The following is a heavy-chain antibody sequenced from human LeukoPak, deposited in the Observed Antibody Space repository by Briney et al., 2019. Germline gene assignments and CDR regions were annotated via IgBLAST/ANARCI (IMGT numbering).Heavy chain of an antibody. J-gene: IGHJ4*02. D-gene: IGHD3-10*01. CDR1: GGSFSGYY. V-gene: IGHV4-34*01. CDR3: ARERMVRGVALDY. CDR2: INHSGST. Sequence: PSETLSLTCAVYGGSFSGYYWSWIRQPPGTGLEWIGEINHSGSTNYNPSLKSRVTISVDTSKNQFSLKLSSVTAADTAVYYCARERMVRGVALDYWGQGTLVTVSS.